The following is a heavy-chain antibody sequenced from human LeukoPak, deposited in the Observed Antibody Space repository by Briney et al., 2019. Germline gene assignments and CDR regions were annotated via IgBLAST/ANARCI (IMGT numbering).Heavy chain of an antibody. Sequence: GGSLRLSCVVSGFTFSGYWMSWVRRAPGKGLEWVANIKQDGSDKYYVDSVKGRFTISRDNAKNSLYLQMNSLRAEDTAVYYCAREPYYYDSSGHDYWGQGTLVAVSS. D-gene: IGHD3-22*01. V-gene: IGHV3-7*01. CDR1: GFTFSGYW. J-gene: IGHJ4*02. CDR3: AREPYYYDSSGHDY. CDR2: IKQDGSDK.